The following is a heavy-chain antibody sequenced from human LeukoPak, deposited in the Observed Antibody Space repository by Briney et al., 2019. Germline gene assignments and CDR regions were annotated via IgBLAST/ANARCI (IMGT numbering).Heavy chain of an antibody. CDR1: GGSISSSSYY. J-gene: IGHJ5*02. CDR2: IYYSGST. V-gene: IGHV4-39*07. CDR3: ARDSLINYDFWSGYYEYNWFDP. Sequence: SETLSLTCTVSGGSISSSSYYWGWIRQPPGKGLKWIGSIYYSGSTYYNPSLKSRVTISVDTSKNQFSLKLSSVTAADTAVYYCARDSLINYDFWSGYYEYNWFDPWGQGTLVTVSS. D-gene: IGHD3-3*01.